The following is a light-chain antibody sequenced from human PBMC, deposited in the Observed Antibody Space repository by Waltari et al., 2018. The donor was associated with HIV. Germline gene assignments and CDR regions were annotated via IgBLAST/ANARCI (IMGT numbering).Light chain of an antibody. J-gene: IGKJ5*01. Sequence: VQLTHPPSSLSTPVSDRLTIPCLASQSISNALAWYQQKPEKAPKLLIYDASTLASGVPSRFSGSGSGTDFTLTISSLQPEDFATYYCQQFISYPVTFGQGTRLEIK. V-gene: IGKV1-13*02. CDR1: QSISNA. CDR3: QQFISYPVT. CDR2: DAS.